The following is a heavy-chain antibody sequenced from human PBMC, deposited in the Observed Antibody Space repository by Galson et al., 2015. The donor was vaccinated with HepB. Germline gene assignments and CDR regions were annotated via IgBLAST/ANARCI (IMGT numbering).Heavy chain of an antibody. CDR2: IKSKTDGGTT. CDR3: TGDIVVVPAAMGYYYYGMDV. CDR1: GFTFSNAW. Sequence: SLRLSCAASGFTFSNAWMSWVRQAPGKGLEWVGRIKSKTDGGTTDYAAPVKGRFTISRDDSKNTLYLQMNSLKTEDTAVYYCTGDIVVVPAAMGYYYYGMDVWGQGTTVTASS. D-gene: IGHD2-2*01. J-gene: IGHJ6*02. V-gene: IGHV3-15*01.